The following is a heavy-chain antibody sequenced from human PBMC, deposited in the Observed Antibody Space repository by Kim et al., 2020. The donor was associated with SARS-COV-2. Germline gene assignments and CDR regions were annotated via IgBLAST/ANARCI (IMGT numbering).Heavy chain of an antibody. CDR3: ARDPGYFDIAWYFDL. D-gene: IGHD3-9*01. J-gene: IGHJ2*01. CDR2: IYHSGTT. V-gene: IGHV4-38-2*02. CDR1: GFSISSGYY. Sequence: GSLRLSCTVSGFSISSGYYWGWIRQPPGKGLEWIGTIYHSGTTYYNPSLKSRVTISEDTSRNQFSLKLTSVTAADTAVYYCARDPGYFDIAWYFDLWGRGTLVTVSS.